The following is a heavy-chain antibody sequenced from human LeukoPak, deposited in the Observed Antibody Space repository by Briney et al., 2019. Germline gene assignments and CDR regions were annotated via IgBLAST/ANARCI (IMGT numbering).Heavy chain of an antibody. Sequence: GESLKISCKGSGYSFTSYWIGWVRQVPGKGLEGMGIIYPGDSDTRYSPSFQGQVTISADKSISTAYLQWSSLKASDTAMYYCARHGIAAAGTEDAFDIWGQGTMVTVSS. J-gene: IGHJ3*02. V-gene: IGHV5-51*01. CDR3: ARHGIAAAGTEDAFDI. CDR2: IYPGDSDT. CDR1: GYSFTSYW. D-gene: IGHD6-13*01.